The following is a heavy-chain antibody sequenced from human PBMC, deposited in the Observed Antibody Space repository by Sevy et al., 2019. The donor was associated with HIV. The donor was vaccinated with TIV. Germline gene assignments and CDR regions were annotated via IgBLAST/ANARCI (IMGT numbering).Heavy chain of an antibody. J-gene: IGHJ4*02. D-gene: IGHD3-22*01. V-gene: IGHV3-7*04. CDR2: IKLDESEK. CDR1: GFSFSNYW. Sequence: GGSLRLSCAASGFSFSNYWMHWVRQAPGKGLEWVANIKLDESEKYYLASVKGRFTISRDNAKNSLYLQMNSLRPEDTAVYYCARGNSGSFDYWGQGTLVTVSS. CDR3: ARGNSGSFDY.